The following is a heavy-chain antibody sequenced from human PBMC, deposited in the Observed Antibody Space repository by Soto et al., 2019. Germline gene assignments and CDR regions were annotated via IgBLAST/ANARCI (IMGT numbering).Heavy chain of an antibody. V-gene: IGHV3-30*18. Sequence: RGSLRLSCTGSGFTFGNYGMHWVRQAPGKGLEWVASTSYDGNNKYYADSLKGRFTISRDNSKKMLYLQMTSLGPEDTAVYYCAKGDGSARDFDYWGQGALVTVSS. J-gene: IGHJ4*02. CDR1: GFTFGNYG. CDR3: AKGDGSARDFDY. D-gene: IGHD2-15*01. CDR2: TSYDGNNK.